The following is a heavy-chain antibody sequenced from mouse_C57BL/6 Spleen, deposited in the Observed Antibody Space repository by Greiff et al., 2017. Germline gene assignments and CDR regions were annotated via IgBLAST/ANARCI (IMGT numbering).Heavy chain of an antibody. Sequence: QVQLQQSGAELARPGASVKLSCKASGYTFTSYGISWVKQRTGQGLEWIGEIYPRSGNTYYNEKFKGKATLTADKASSTAYMALRSLTSEDSAVYFCASRGLTAPFVYWGQGTTLTVSS. V-gene: IGHV1-81*01. J-gene: IGHJ2*01. D-gene: IGHD4-1*01. CDR2: IYPRSGNT. CDR1: GYTFTSYG. CDR3: ASRGLTAPFVY.